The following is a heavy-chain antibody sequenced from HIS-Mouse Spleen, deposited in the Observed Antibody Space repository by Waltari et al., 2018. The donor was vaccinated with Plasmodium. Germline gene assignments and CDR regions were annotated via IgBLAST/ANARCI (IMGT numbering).Heavy chain of an antibody. D-gene: IGHD6-6*01. V-gene: IGHV4-59*01. CDR3: ARGGYSSSSYYFDY. Sequence: QVQLQESGPGLVTPSETLSLTCHVSGGSISSYYWSWIRQPPGKGLEWIAYIYYSGSTNYNPSLKSRVTISVDTSKNQFSLKLSSVTAADTAVFYCARGGYSSSSYYFDYWGQGTLVTVSS. CDR1: GGSISSYY. J-gene: IGHJ4*02. CDR2: IYYSGST.